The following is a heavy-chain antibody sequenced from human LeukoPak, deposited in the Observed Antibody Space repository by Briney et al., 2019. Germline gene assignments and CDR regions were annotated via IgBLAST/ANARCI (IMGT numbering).Heavy chain of an antibody. CDR3: ARGGYSRIAARLH. V-gene: IGHV1-2*02. CDR1: GYTFTDNY. J-gene: IGHJ4*02. D-gene: IGHD6-6*01. Sequence: ASVKVSCKSSGYTFTDNYMQWVRQAPGQGLEWVGWINPNSGGTNYAQKFQGRVTMTRDTSISTAYMELSRLTSDDTAVYYCARGGYSRIAARLHWGQGTLVTVSS. CDR2: INPNSGGT.